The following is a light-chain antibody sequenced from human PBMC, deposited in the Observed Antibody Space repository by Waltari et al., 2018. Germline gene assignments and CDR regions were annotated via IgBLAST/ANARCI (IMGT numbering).Light chain of an antibody. J-gene: IGLJ1*01. CDR2: DVT. Sequence: QSALTQPASVSGSPGQSITISCTGTSSDVGGYNFVSWYQQHPGKVPKLIIYDVTNRPSVVSNRCSGSKSGNTASLTISGLQAEDEADYYCSSYTTSSTYVFGTGTKVTVL. CDR3: SSYTTSSTYV. CDR1: SSDVGGYNF. V-gene: IGLV2-14*03.